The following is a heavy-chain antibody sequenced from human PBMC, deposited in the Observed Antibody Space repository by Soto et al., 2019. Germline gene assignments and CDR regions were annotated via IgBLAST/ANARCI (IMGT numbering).Heavy chain of an antibody. CDR2: ISYDGSNK. D-gene: IGHD2-15*01. CDR1: GFTFSSYG. J-gene: IGHJ6*02. V-gene: IGHV3-30*18. CDR3: AKDVLSGYCSGGSCYHYYYCMDV. Sequence: GGSLRLSCAASGFTFSSYGMHWVRQAPGKGLEWVAVISYDGSNKYYADSVKGRFTISRDNSKNTLYLQMNSLRAEDTAVYYCAKDVLSGYCSGGSCYHYYYCMDVWGQGTTVTVSS.